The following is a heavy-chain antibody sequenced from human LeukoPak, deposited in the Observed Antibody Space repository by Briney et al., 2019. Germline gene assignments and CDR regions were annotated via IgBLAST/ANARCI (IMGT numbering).Heavy chain of an antibody. D-gene: IGHD6-19*01. CDR1: GGTFSSYA. V-gene: IGHV1-69*13. Sequence: SVKVSCKASGGTFSSYAISWVRQAPGQGLEWMGGIILIFGTANYAQKFQGRVTITADESTSTAYMELSSLRSEDTAVYYCARIIRNSRKGPGYSSGWDEDWFDPWGQGTLVTVSS. CDR3: ARIIRNSRKGPGYSSGWDEDWFDP. CDR2: IILIFGTA. J-gene: IGHJ5*02.